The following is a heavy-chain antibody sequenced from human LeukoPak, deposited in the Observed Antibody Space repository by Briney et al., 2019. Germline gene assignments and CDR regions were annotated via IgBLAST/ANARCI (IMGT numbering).Heavy chain of an antibody. CDR2: ISAYNGNT. CDR1: GYTFTSYG. V-gene: IGHV1-18*01. D-gene: IGHD2-15*01. Sequence: ASVKVSCKASGYTFTSYGISWVRQAPGQGLEWMGWISAYNGNTNYAQKLQGRVTMTTDTSTSTAYMELRSLRSDDTAVYYCARVDIVVVVAAAPAAHGMDVWGQGTTVTVSS. CDR3: ARVDIVVVVAAAPAAHGMDV. J-gene: IGHJ6*02.